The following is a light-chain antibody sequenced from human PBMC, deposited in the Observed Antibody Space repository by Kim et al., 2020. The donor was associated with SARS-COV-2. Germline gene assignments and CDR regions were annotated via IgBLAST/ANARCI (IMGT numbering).Light chain of an antibody. CDR2: SNN. CDR1: SSNIGSNT. Sequence: QSVVTQPPSASGTPGQRVTISCSGSSSNIGSNTVNWYHQLPGTAPKLLIYSNNQRPSGVPDRFSGSKSGTSASLAISGLQSDDEADYYCAAWDDSLNGRVFGTGTKVTVL. V-gene: IGLV1-44*01. CDR3: AAWDDSLNGRV. J-gene: IGLJ1*01.